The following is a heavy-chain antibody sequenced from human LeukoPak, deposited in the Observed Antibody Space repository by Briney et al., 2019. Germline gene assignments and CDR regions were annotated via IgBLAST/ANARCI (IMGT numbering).Heavy chain of an antibody. CDR3: ARPPGIAVYWYFDL. CDR1: GGSFSGYY. CDR2: INHSGST. D-gene: IGHD6-19*01. J-gene: IGHJ2*01. V-gene: IGHV4-34*01. Sequence: SETLSLTCAVYGGSFSGYYWSWIRQPPGKGLEWIGEINHSGSTNYNPSLKSRVTISVDTSKNQFSLKLSSVTAADTAVYYCARPPGIAVYWYFDLWGRGTLVTVSS.